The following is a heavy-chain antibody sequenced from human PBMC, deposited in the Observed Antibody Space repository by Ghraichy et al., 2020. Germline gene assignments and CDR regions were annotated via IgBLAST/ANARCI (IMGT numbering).Heavy chain of an antibody. Sequence: ASVKVSCKASGYTFTSYYMHWVRQAPGQGLEWMGIINPSGGSTSYAQKFQGRVTMTRDTSTSTVYMELSSLRSEDTAVYYCARGVIVVVVAATGDWFDPWGQGTLVTVSS. V-gene: IGHV1-46*01. J-gene: IGHJ5*02. CDR1: GYTFTSYY. D-gene: IGHD2-15*01. CDR2: INPSGGST. CDR3: ARGVIVVVVAATGDWFDP.